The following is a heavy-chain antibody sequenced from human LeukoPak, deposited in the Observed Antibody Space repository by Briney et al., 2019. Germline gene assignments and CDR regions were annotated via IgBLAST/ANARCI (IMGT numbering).Heavy chain of an antibody. CDR2: ISSSSSTI. J-gene: IGHJ3*02. CDR1: GFTFSSYS. D-gene: IGHD3-22*01. CDR3: ARDGLYDSSGYYYVEDAFDI. V-gene: IGHV3-48*01. Sequence: GGSLRLSCAASGFTFSSYSMNRVRQAPGKGLEWVSYISSSSSTIYYADSVKGRFTISRDNAKNSLYLQMNSLRAEDTAVYYCARDGLYDSSGYYYVEDAFDIWGQGTMVTVSS.